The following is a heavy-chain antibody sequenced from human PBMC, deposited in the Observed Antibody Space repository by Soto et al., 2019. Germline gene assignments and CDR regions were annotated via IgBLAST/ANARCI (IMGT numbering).Heavy chain of an antibody. D-gene: IGHD3-9*01. J-gene: IGHJ4*02. CDR3: ARSPLRYFDWSADFDY. CDR1: GGSISSGGYY. CDR2: IYYSGST. V-gene: IGHV4-31*03. Sequence: SETLSLTCTVSGGSISSGGYYWSWIRQHPGKGLEWIGYIYYSGSTYYNPSLKSRVTISVDTSKNQFSLKLSSVTAADTAVYYCARSPLRYFDWSADFDYWGQGTLVTVSS.